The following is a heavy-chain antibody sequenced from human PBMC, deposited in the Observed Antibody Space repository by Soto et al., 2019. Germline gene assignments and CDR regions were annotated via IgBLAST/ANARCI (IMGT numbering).Heavy chain of an antibody. V-gene: IGHV3-23*01. D-gene: IGHD2-21*02. CDR1: GFTFSSYA. J-gene: IGHJ4*02. Sequence: EVQLLESGGGLVQPGGSLRLSCAASGFTFSSYAMSWVRQAPGKGLEWVSAISGSGGSTYYADSVKGRFTISRDNAKNSLYLQMNSLRAEDTAVYYCARGAPTYCGGDCYPDYWGQGTLVTVSS. CDR3: ARGAPTYCGGDCYPDY. CDR2: ISGSGGST.